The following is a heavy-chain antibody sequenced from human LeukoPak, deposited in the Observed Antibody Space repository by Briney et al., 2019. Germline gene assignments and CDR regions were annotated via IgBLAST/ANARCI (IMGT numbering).Heavy chain of an antibody. J-gene: IGHJ4*02. D-gene: IGHD2-15*01. CDR3: ARVPNRSKRVVPAYYFDY. V-gene: IGHV4-31*03. CDR1: GGSISSGGYY. Sequence: SETLSLTCTVSGGSISSGGYYWSWIRQHPGKGLEWIGYIYYSGSTYYNPSLKSRVTISVDTSKNQFSLKLSSVTAADTAVYYCARVPNRSKRVVPAYYFDYWGQGTLVTVSS. CDR2: IYYSGST.